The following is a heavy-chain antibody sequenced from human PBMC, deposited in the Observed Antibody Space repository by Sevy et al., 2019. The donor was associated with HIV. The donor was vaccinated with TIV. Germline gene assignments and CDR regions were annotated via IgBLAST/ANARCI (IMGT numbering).Heavy chain of an antibody. J-gene: IGHJ4*02. CDR3: ARGQKGVFGVVNPDY. V-gene: IGHV3-33*01. CDR1: GFTFSSYG. CDR2: IWYDGSNK. Sequence: GGSLRLSCAASGFTFSSYGMHWVRQAPGKGLEWEAVIWYDGSNKYYADSVKGRFTISRDNSKNTLYLQMNSLRAEDTAVYYCARGQKGVFGVVNPDYWGQGTLVTVSS. D-gene: IGHD3-3*01.